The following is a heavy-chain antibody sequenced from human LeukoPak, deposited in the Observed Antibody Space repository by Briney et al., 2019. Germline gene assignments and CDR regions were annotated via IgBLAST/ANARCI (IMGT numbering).Heavy chain of an antibody. CDR1: GGSFSGYY. CDR3: ARVAGGSIFGVVIQRGWFDP. Sequence: PSETLSLTCAVYGGSFSGYYWSWIRQPPGKGLEWIGEINHSGSTNYNPSLQSRVTIPVDTSKNQFSLKLSSVTAADTAVYYCARVAGGSIFGVVIQRGWFDPWGQGTLVTVSS. CDR2: INHSGST. D-gene: IGHD3-3*01. J-gene: IGHJ5*02. V-gene: IGHV4-34*01.